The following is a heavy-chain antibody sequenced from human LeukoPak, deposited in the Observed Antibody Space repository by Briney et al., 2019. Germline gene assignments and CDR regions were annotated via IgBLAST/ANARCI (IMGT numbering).Heavy chain of an antibody. J-gene: IGHJ4*02. CDR2: IYTSGST. Sequence: QVQLQESGPGLVKPSQTLSLTCTVSGGSISSGSYYLSWIRQPAGKGREWIGRIYTSGSTNYNPSLKSRVTISVDTSKNQFSLKLSSVTAADTAVYYCARVYIAGYYFDYWGQGTLVTVSS. V-gene: IGHV4-61*02. CDR3: ARVYIAGYYFDY. CDR1: GGSISSGSYY. D-gene: IGHD2-15*01.